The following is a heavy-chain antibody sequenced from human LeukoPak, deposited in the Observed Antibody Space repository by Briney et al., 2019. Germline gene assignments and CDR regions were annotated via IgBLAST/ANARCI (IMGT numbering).Heavy chain of an antibody. CDR1: GFTFSDYY. J-gene: IGHJ4*02. V-gene: IGHV3-11*01. D-gene: IGHD3-9*01. Sequence: PGGSLRLSCAASGFTFSDYYMSWIRQAPGKGLEWVSYISSSGSTIYYADSVKGRFTISRDNAKNSLYLQMNSLRAEDTAVYYCARVHGFDWLIEYYFDYWGQGTLVTVSS. CDR2: ISSSGSTI. CDR3: ARVHGFDWLIEYYFDY.